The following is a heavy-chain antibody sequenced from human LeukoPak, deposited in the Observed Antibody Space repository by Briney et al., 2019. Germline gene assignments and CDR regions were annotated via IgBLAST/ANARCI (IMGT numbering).Heavy chain of an antibody. J-gene: IGHJ4*02. D-gene: IGHD3-22*01. V-gene: IGHV3-7*01. CDR1: GFTFTKYW. Sequence: GDSLRLSCAASGFTFTKYWMTWVRQAPGKGLEWVGNIKQDGSDKNYMDSVKGRFTISRDNSKNTVYLQMNSLRGEDTALYYCARDADTSGHYSHFDYWGQGTLVTVAS. CDR2: IKQDGSDK. CDR3: ARDADTSGHYSHFDY.